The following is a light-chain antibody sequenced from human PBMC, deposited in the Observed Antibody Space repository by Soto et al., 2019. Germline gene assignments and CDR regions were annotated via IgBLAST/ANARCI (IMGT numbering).Light chain of an antibody. CDR2: AAS. J-gene: IGKJ5*01. V-gene: IGKV3-15*01. Sequence: EIVLTQSPATLSVSPGERATLFCRASQSVSSTLAWYQQKPGQAPRLLIYAASTRATGFPARFSGSGSGTDFTLTISGLEPADLGVYYCQQRHNWPITFGQGTRLEI. CDR3: QQRHNWPIT. CDR1: QSVSST.